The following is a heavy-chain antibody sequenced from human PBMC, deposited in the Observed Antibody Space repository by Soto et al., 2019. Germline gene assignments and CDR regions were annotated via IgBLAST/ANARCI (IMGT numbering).Heavy chain of an antibody. CDR2: VGGTDGRT. CDR1: GFTFSGSA. Sequence: GGSLRLSCAAAGFTFSGSAMSWVRQAPGKGLEWLSAVGGTDGRTYYADSVRGRFTISRDNSKNMVFLQMNNLRAEDTALYYCAKARPGGPCPFEYWGLGTLVSVSS. V-gene: IGHV3-23*01. D-gene: IGHD1-1*01. CDR3: AKARPGGPCPFEY. J-gene: IGHJ4*02.